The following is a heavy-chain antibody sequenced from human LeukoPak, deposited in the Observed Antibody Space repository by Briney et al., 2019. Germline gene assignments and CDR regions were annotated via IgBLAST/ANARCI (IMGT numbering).Heavy chain of an antibody. CDR3: AIENYYDSSGPDAFDI. CDR2: INHSGST. Sequence: SETLSLTCAVYGGSFSGYYWSWIRQPPGKGLEWIGEINHSGSTNYNPSLKSRVTISVDTSKNQFSLKLSSVTAADTAVYYCAIENYYDSSGPDAFDIWGQGTMVTVSS. CDR1: GGSFSGYY. D-gene: IGHD3-22*01. J-gene: IGHJ3*02. V-gene: IGHV4-34*01.